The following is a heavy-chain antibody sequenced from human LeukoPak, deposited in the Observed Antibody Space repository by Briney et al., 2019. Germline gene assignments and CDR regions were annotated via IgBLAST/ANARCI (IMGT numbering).Heavy chain of an antibody. Sequence: PSETLSLTCTVSGGSISSYYWSWIRQPPGKGLEWIGEINHSGSSNYNPSLKSRVTISVDTSKNQFSLKLSSVTAADTAVYYCAGRIAVAGTAGKRKNYFDYWGQGTLVTVSS. V-gene: IGHV4-34*01. D-gene: IGHD6-19*01. J-gene: IGHJ4*02. CDR1: GGSISSYY. CDR2: INHSGSS. CDR3: AGRIAVAGTAGKRKNYFDY.